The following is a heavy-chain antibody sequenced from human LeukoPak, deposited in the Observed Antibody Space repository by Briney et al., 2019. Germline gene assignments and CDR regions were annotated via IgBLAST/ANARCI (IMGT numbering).Heavy chain of an antibody. CDR2: IYYSGST. D-gene: IGHD6-13*01. J-gene: IGHJ5*02. CDR3: ARDLAYSSSWLKGNWFDP. Sequence: PGGSLRLSCAASGFTFSNAWMSWIRQPPGKGLEWIGYIYYSGSTNYNPSLKSRVTISVDTSKNQFSLKLSSVTAADTAVYYCARDLAYSSSWLKGNWFDPWGQGTLVTVSS. CDR1: GFTFSNAW. V-gene: IGHV4-59*01.